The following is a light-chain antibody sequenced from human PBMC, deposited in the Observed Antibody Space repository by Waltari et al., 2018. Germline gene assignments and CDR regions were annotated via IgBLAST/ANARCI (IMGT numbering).Light chain of an antibody. Sequence: QAALTQPASVSGSPGQSITIPCTGTSGDIGAYGYVTWYHQRHGKVPKLIIYDLTERSAGVSNRFSFAKSVSTAYRTESGLEDEAEGLFDWSDYTSRGSLKFCGGTRVTVL. V-gene: IGLV2-14*03. CDR2: DLT. CDR1: SGDIGAYGY. CDR3: SDYTSRGSLK. J-gene: IGLJ2*01.